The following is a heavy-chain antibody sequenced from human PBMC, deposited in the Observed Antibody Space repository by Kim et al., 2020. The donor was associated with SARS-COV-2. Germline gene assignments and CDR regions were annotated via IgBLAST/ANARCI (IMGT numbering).Heavy chain of an antibody. CDR2: ISPRGETI. Sequence: GGSLRLSCAASGLSFSDSYMNWVRQAPGKGLEWLSFISPRGETIFYADSVEGRFTISRDNSKNSLYLQMNNLRDEDTAVYYFARSGNDYNAFFIWG. CDR3: ARSGNDYNAFFI. CDR1: GLSFSDSY. V-gene: IGHV3-11*01. D-gene: IGHD4-4*01. J-gene: IGHJ3*02.